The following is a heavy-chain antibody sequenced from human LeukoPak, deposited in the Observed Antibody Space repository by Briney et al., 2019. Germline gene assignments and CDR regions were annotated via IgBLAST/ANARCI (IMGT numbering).Heavy chain of an antibody. CDR1: GGSFSGYY. V-gene: IGHV4-34*01. J-gene: IGHJ5*02. D-gene: IGHD2-2*01. Sequence: SETLSLTCAVYGGSFSGYYWSWIRQPPGKGLEWIGETNHSGSTNYNPSLKSRVTISVDTSKNQFSLKLSSVTAADTAVYYCARSHPARGWFDPWGQGTLVTVSS. CDR2: TNHSGST. CDR3: ARSHPARGWFDP.